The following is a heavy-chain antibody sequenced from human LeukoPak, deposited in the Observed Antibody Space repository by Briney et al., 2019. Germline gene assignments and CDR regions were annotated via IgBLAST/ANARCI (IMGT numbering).Heavy chain of an antibody. CDR2: IYSGGST. V-gene: IGHV3-66*02. CDR3: ARDSSITMVRGVENYMDV. Sequence: GGSLRLSCATSGFTVSSNYMSWVRQAPGKGLEWVSVIYSGGSTYYADSVKGRFTISRDNSKNTLYLQMNSLRAEDTAVYYCARDSSITMVRGVENYMDVWGKGTTVTVSS. CDR1: GFTVSSNY. J-gene: IGHJ6*03. D-gene: IGHD3-10*01.